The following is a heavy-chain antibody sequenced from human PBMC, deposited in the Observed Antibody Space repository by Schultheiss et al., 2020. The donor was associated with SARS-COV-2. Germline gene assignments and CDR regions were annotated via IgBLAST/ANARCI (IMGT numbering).Heavy chain of an antibody. CDR1: GDSISSNSVA. Sequence: SQTLSLTCDISGDSISSNSVAWNWIRQSPSRGLEWLGGTYYRSKWSFDYAVSVQSRIVINPDTSKNQFSLQLSSVTPEDTAVYYCAREALSLDYWGQGTLVTVSS. J-gene: IGHJ4*02. V-gene: IGHV6-1*01. CDR2: TYYRSKWSF. CDR3: AREALSLDY.